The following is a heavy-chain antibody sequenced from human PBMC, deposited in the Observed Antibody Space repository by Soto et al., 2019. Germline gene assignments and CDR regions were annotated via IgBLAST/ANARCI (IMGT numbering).Heavy chain of an antibody. D-gene: IGHD2-15*01. CDR2: ISGSGGST. CDR1: GFTFSSYA. J-gene: IGHJ4*02. V-gene: IGHV3-23*01. Sequence: GSLRLSCAASGFTFSSYAMSWVRQAPGKGLEWVSAISGSGGSTYYADSVKGRFTISRDNSKNTLYLQMNSLRAEDTAVYYCAKDQYCSGGSCYSYFDYWGQGTLVTVSS. CDR3: AKDQYCSGGSCYSYFDY.